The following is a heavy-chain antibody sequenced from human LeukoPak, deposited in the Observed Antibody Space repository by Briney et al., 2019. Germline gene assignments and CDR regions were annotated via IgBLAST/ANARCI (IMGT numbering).Heavy chain of an antibody. J-gene: IGHJ4*02. CDR1: GFTLSSSG. D-gene: IGHD6-25*01. V-gene: IGHV3-33*01. CDR3: ARDVGSAPFDY. Sequence: PGGSLRLSCAASGFTLSSSGMHWIRQAPGKGLEWVAVIWGDENHKYYGDSVRGRFTISRDNAKNTLYLQMDSLRVEDTAVYYCARDVGSAPFDYWGQGTPVTVSS. CDR2: IWGDENHK.